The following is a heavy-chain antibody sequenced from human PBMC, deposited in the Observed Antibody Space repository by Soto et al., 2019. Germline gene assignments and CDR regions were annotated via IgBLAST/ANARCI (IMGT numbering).Heavy chain of an antibody. CDR2: IYPGDSDT. D-gene: IGHD2-2*01. CDR3: ARQIVVVPAAYYYYYMDV. V-gene: IGHV5-51*01. J-gene: IGHJ6*03. CDR1: GYSFTSYW. Sequence: GDSLKISCKGSGYSFTSYWIGWVRQMPGKGLEWMGIIYPGDSDTRYSPSFQGQVPISADKSISTAYLQWSSLKASDTAMYYCARQIVVVPAAYYYYYMDVWGKGTTVTVSS.